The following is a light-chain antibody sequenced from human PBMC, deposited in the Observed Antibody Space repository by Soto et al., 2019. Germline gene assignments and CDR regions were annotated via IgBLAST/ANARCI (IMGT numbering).Light chain of an antibody. CDR3: QQYDNYSWT. Sequence: DIQMTQSPSTLSASVVDRVTITCRASQSISTWLAWYQQKPGKAPKLLIYRASTLESGVPSRFSGSGSGTEFTLTISSLQPDDFATYYCQQYDNYSWTFGHGTKVDIK. J-gene: IGKJ1*01. CDR2: RAS. CDR1: QSISTW. V-gene: IGKV1-5*03.